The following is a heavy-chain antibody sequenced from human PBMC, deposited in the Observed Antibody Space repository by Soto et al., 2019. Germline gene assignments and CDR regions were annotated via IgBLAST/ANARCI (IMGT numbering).Heavy chain of an antibody. Sequence: QINLIESGPTLVKPTQTLTLTCTFSGFSLSTSGAAVGWVRQPPGRALEWLELIYWDGDKRYNASLGNRLTITKDTSMNQVVLTLTNVDPADTATYYCAHRATMTIFGLIIDNGIWFDPWGQGTRVIVSS. CDR3: AHRATMTIFGLIIDNGIWFDP. V-gene: IGHV2-5*02. J-gene: IGHJ5*02. CDR1: GFSLSTSGAA. D-gene: IGHD3-3*01. CDR2: IYWDGDK.